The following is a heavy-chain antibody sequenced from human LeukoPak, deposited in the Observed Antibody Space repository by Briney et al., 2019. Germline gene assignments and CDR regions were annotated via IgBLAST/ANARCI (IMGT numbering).Heavy chain of an antibody. Sequence: SETLSLTCTASGGAISSYYWSWIRQPAGKGLEWIGRIYSSGSTNHNPSLKSRVTMSVDTSKNQFSLKLSSVTAADTTVYYCASKAVTGGGFFDYWGQGTLVTVSS. CDR1: GGAISSYY. D-gene: IGHD6-19*01. CDR2: IYSSGST. CDR3: ASKAVTGGGFFDY. J-gene: IGHJ4*02. V-gene: IGHV4-4*07.